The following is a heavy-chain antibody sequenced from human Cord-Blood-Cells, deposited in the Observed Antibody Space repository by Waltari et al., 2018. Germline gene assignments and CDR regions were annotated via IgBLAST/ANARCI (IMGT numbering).Heavy chain of an antibody. CDR3: ARSLTGDAFDI. Sequence: QVQLVQSGAEVKKPGASVKVSCKASGYTFTGYYMHWVRQAPGQGLEWMGGINPNSGSTNYAQKFQGRVTMTRDTAISTAYMELSRLRSDDTAVYYCARSLTGDAFDIWGQGTMVTVSS. V-gene: IGHV1-2*02. J-gene: IGHJ3*02. D-gene: IGHD7-27*01. CDR1: GYTFTGYY. CDR2: INPNSGST.